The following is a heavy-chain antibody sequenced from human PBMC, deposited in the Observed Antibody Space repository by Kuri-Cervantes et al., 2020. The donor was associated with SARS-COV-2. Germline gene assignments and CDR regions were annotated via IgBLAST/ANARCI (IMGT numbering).Heavy chain of an antibody. D-gene: IGHD3-22*01. J-gene: IGHJ4*02. V-gene: IGHV3-30*18. CDR1: GFTFSSYG. CDR3: AKDLSARYYDSSGLFDY. CDR2: ISYDGSNK. Sequence: GGSLRFSCAASGFTFSSYGMHWVRQAPGKGLEWVAVISYDGSNKYYADSVKGRFTISRDNSKNTLYLQMNSLRAEDTAVYYCAKDLSARYYDSSGLFDYWGQGTLVTVSS.